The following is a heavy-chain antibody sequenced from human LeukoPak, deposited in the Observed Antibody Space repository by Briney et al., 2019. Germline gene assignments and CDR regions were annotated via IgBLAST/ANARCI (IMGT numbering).Heavy chain of an antibody. CDR1: GYTFTSYA. V-gene: IGHV1-3*01. CDR2: INAGNGNT. J-gene: IGHJ4*02. D-gene: IGHD3-3*01. CDR3: ARGVLRFLEWLSFPDY. Sequence: ASVKVSCKASGYTFTSYAMHWVRQAPGQRLEWMGWINAGNGNTKYSQKFQGRVTITRDTSASTAYMELSSLRSEDTAVYYCARGVLRFLEWLSFPDYWGQGTLVTVSS.